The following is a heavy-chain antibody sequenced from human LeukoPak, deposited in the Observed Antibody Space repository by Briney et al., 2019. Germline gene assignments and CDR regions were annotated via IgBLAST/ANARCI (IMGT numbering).Heavy chain of an antibody. CDR1: SFTFSSYV. CDR2: VSTTGGST. CDR3: AKCSGWFVRGKDYYYYYMDV. Sequence: GGSLRLSCGASSFTFSSYVMSWVRQAPGKGLEWVSTVSTTGGSTYYADSVKGRFTISRDNSKDTLYLQMNSLRAEDAAVYYCAKCSGWFVRGKDYYYYYMDVWGKGTTVTVSS. J-gene: IGHJ6*03. V-gene: IGHV3-23*01. D-gene: IGHD6-19*01.